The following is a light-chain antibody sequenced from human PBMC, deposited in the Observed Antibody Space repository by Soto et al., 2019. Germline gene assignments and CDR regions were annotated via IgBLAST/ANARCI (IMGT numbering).Light chain of an antibody. CDR1: SSNIGGNS. CDR2: DDD. CDR3: GSWYSCLTDYV. V-gene: IGLV1-51*01. J-gene: IGLJ1*01. Sequence: YVLTHPTAVLSAPRSRITISCSGSSSNIGGNSVSWYQQLPGTAPKLLIYDDDKRPSGIPDRFSGSKSGTSATLGITGFQTGDEPDYYCGSWYSCLTDYVFGTGTKVTVL.